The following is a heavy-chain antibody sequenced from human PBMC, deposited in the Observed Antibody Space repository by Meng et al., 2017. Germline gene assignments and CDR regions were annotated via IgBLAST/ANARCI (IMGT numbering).Heavy chain of an antibody. Sequence: GRVQPWGAGLLRPSETLALTCAVYGGSFSGYYWNWIRQPPGKGLEWIGEINEFGSTNYNPSLKSRVTILVDTSKNQFSLKLRSVTAADTAVYYCARQRGPNFWGQGSLVTVSS. J-gene: IGHJ4*02. V-gene: IGHV4-34*01. CDR1: GGSFSGYY. CDR2: INEFGST. D-gene: IGHD5-12*01. CDR3: ARQRGPNF.